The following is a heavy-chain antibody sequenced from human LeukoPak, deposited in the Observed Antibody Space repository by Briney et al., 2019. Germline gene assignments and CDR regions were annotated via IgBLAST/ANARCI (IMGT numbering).Heavy chain of an antibody. CDR1: GFTFSSYG. CDR3: AKPRLYDILTGYYDY. D-gene: IGHD3-9*01. V-gene: IGHV3-30*18. CDR2: ISYDGSNK. J-gene: IGHJ4*02. Sequence: GGSLRLSCAASGFTFSSYGMHWVRQAPGKGLEWVAVISYDGSNKYYADSVKGRFTISRDNSKNTLYLQMNSLRAEDTAVYYCAKPRLYDILTGYYDYWGQGTLVTVSS.